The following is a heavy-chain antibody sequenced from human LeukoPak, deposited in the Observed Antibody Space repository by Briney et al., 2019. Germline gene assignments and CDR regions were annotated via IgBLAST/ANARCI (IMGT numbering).Heavy chain of an antibody. J-gene: IGHJ6*02. D-gene: IGHD3-22*01. CDR1: GYTFTSYG. CDR3: ARATYYDSSGYYWPSLQYYYYGMDV. Sequence: GASVKVSCKASGYTFTSYGISWVRQAPGQGLEWMGWISAYNGNTNYAQKLQGRVTMTTDTSTSTAYMELRSLRSDDTAVYYCARATYYDSSGYYWPSLQYYYYGMDVWGQGTTVTVSS. V-gene: IGHV1-18*01. CDR2: ISAYNGNT.